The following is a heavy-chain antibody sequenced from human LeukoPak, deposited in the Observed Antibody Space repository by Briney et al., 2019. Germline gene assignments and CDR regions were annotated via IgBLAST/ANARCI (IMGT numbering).Heavy chain of an antibody. CDR3: ATNILVRDIINWFDP. V-gene: IGHV1-2*02. CDR2: IKPNSGDT. CDR1: GYSFADYY. Sequence: ASVKVSSKASGYSFADYYMHWVRQAPGQGLEWMGWIKPNSGDTRSAQKFQGRVIMTRDTSTGTAYMELSSLRYDDTAVYYCATNILVRDIINWFDPWGQGTLVTVSS. D-gene: IGHD3-10*01. J-gene: IGHJ5*02.